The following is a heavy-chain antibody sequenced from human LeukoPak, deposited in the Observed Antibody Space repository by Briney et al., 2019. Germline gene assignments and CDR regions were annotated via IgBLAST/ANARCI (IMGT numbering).Heavy chain of an antibody. CDR1: GFTFSNHI. Sequence: GDSLRLSCAASGFTFSNHIVNWVRQAPGKGLEWVSGISSRSSYIYYADSVKGRFTISRDNAKNSLYLQMNSLRAEDSAVYYCAREPGYGSNHDAFDIWGQGTMVTVSS. CDR2: ISSRSSYI. J-gene: IGHJ3*02. V-gene: IGHV3-21*01. CDR3: AREPGYGSNHDAFDI. D-gene: IGHD4-23*01.